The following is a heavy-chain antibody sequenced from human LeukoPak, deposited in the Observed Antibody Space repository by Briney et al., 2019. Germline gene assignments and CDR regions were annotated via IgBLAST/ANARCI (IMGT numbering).Heavy chain of an antibody. CDR2: ISSGSTYI. CDR3: ASSSGASWGYFDH. V-gene: IGHV3-21*01. CDR1: GFTFSSYS. J-gene: IGHJ4*02. D-gene: IGHD2-15*01. Sequence: GGSPRLSCSASGFTFSSYSMNWVRQAPGKGLEWVSSISSGSTYIYYADSVKGRFTLSRDNAKNSLYLQMNSLRAEDTAVYYCASSSGASWGYFDHWGQGTLVTVSS.